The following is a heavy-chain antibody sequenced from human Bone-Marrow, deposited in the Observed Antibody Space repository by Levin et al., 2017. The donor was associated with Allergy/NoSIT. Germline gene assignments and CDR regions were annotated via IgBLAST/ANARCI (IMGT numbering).Heavy chain of an antibody. D-gene: IGHD3-10*02. J-gene: IGHJ5*02. CDR1: GFTFSDYY. CDR2: ISSSGSTI. V-gene: IGHV3-11*01. CDR3: AREGLLVRGGMNWFDP. Sequence: GESLKISCAASGFTFSDYYMSWIRQAPGKGLEWVSYISSSGSTIYYADSVKGRFTISRDNAKNSLYLQMNSLRAEDTAVYYCAREGLLVRGGMNWFDPWGQGTLVTVSS.